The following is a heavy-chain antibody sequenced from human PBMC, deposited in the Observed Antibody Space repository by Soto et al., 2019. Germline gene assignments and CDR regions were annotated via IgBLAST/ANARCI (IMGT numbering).Heavy chain of an antibody. Sequence: GGSLRLSWAASGFTFDTHWMSWVRQAPGKGLEWVACIKEDGSEKHYVDSVKGRFTISRDNSKNTLYLQMNSLRAEDTAVYYCARGGSSSWYIDYWGQGTLVTVSS. V-gene: IGHV3-7*03. CDR1: GFTFDTHW. CDR3: ARGGSSSWYIDY. D-gene: IGHD6-13*01. CDR2: IKEDGSEK. J-gene: IGHJ4*02.